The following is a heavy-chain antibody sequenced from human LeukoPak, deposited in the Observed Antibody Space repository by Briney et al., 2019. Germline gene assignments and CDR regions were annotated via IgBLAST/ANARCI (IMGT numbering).Heavy chain of an antibody. V-gene: IGHV3-7*03. CDR3: ATPLDYYDSSGYHQGGD. Sequence: GGSLRLSCAASGFIFSSCWMTWVRQAPGKGLEWVANIKEDGSKKNYVESVKGRFTISRGNAKNSLYLQMNSLRAEDTAVYYCATPLDYYDSSGYHQGGDWGQGTLVTVSS. J-gene: IGHJ4*02. CDR1: GFIFSSCW. CDR2: IKEDGSKK. D-gene: IGHD3-22*01.